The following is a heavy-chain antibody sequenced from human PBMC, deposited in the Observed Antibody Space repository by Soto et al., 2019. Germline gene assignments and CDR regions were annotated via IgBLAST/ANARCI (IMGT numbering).Heavy chain of an antibody. CDR1: GGSISSYY. Sequence: QVQLQESGPGLVKPSETLSLTCTVSGGSISSYYWSWIRQPPGKGLEWIGYIYYSGSTNYHPSFKSRVTISVDTSKNQFSLKLSSVTAADTAVYYCSRLNSVACLPLDYWGQGTLVTVS. V-gene: IGHV4-59*01. D-gene: IGHD1-1*01. CDR2: IYYSGST. J-gene: IGHJ4*02. CDR3: SRLNSVACLPLDY.